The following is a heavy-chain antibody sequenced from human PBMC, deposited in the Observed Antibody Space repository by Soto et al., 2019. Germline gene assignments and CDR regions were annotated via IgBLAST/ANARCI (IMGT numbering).Heavy chain of an antibody. D-gene: IGHD4-4*01. V-gene: IGHV3-9*01. CDR1: GFTFDDYA. Sequence: QLVESGGGLVQPGRSLRLSCAASGFTFDDYAMHWVRQAPGRGLEWVSGISWSGDNMAYADSVKGRFITSRDNDKNSLYLQMNSLRVEDTALYHCVKVSYSSLTTLGSAFDVWGQGTMVTVS. CDR2: ISWSGDNM. J-gene: IGHJ3*01. CDR3: VKVSYSSLTTLGSAFDV.